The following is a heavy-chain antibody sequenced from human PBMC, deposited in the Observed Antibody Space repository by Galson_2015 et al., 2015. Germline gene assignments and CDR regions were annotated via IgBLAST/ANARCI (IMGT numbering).Heavy chain of an antibody. Sequence: SVKVSCKASGYSFTAYHIHWVRQAPGQGLEWMGRINPQSGGTNYAQRFLGRVTMTRDTSISTAYMELSRLESDDTAVYYCARDAAAAGNWFDPWGQGTLVTVSS. CDR3: ARDAAAAGNWFDP. V-gene: IGHV1-2*06. CDR1: GYSFTAYH. J-gene: IGHJ5*02. D-gene: IGHD6-13*01. CDR2: INPQSGGT.